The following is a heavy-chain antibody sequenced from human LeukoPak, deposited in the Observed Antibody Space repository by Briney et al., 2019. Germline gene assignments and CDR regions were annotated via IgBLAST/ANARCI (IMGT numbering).Heavy chain of an antibody. CDR3: ARESWIQQWLPGYFDY. V-gene: IGHV4-4*07. D-gene: IGHD5-18*01. CDR1: GGSISNY. J-gene: IGHJ4*02. Sequence: SETLSLTCTVSGGSISNYWSWIRQPAGKGLEWIGRIYTSGSTNYNPSLKSRVTMSVDTSKNQFSLKLSSVTAADTAVYYCARESWIQQWLPGYFDYLGQGTLVTVFS. CDR2: IYTSGST.